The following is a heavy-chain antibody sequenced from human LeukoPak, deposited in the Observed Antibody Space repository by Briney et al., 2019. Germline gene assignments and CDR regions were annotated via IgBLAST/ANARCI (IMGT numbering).Heavy chain of an antibody. CDR2: INPNSGGT. D-gene: IGHD3-22*01. J-gene: IGHJ4*02. CDR1: GYTFTGYY. CDR3: ARTSGYYAYYFDY. V-gene: IGHV1-2*02. Sequence: WASVKVSCKASGYTFTGYYMHWVRQAPGQGLEWMGWINPNSGGTNYAQKFQGRVTMTRDTSISTAYMELSRLRSDDTAVYYCARTSGYYAYYFDYWGQGTLVTVSS.